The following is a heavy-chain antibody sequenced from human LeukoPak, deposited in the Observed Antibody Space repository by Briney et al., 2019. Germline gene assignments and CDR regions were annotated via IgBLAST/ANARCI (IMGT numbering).Heavy chain of an antibody. CDR2: IKQDGSEK. D-gene: IGHD3-22*01. J-gene: IGHJ6*02. CDR1: GFTFSSYW. CDR3: ARDHPYYYDSSGYSGYGMDV. Sequence: GGSLRLSCAASGFTFSSYWMSWVRQAPGKGLEWVANIKQDGSEKYYVDSVKGRFTISRDNAKNSLYLQMNSLRDEDTAVYYCARDHPYYYDSSGYSGYGMDVWGQGTTVTVSS. V-gene: IGHV3-7*01.